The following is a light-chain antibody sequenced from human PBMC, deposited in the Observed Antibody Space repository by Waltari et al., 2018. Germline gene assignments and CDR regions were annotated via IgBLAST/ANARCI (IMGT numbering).Light chain of an antibody. V-gene: IGLV1-44*01. Sequence: QSVLTQPPSASGTPGQRVTISCSGSSSNIGSNTVNWYQQLPGTAPKLLIYSNNPRPSGVPDRFSGSKSGTSASLAISGLQSEDEADYYCAAWDDSLNYVFGTGTKVTVL. CDR1: SSNIGSNT. J-gene: IGLJ1*01. CDR2: SNN. CDR3: AAWDDSLNYV.